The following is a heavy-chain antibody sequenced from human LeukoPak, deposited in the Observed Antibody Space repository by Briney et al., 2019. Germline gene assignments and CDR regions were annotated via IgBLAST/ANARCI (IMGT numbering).Heavy chain of an antibody. CDR3: ARDKSSAAGLSDY. Sequence: PGGSLRLSCAASGFTFSSYSMNWVRQAPGKGLEWVSSISSSSSYIYYADSVKGRFAISRDNAKNSLYLQMNSLRAEDTAVYYCARDKSSAAGLSDYWGQGTLVTVST. V-gene: IGHV3-21*01. D-gene: IGHD6-13*01. CDR2: ISSSSSYI. J-gene: IGHJ4*02. CDR1: GFTFSSYS.